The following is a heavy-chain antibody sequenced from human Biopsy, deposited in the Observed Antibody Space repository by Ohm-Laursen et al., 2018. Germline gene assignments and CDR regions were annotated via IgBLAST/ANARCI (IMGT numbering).Heavy chain of an antibody. V-gene: IGHV3-30*18. CDR1: GLTFRTYG. J-gene: IGHJ6*02. Sequence: SLRLSCAASGLTFRTYGMHWVRLAPGKGLEWVAVISYDQITKHYADSVRGRFTISRDNSKNTLYLQVNSLRAEDTAVYYCAKDLSVYYYYGIDVWGQGTTVTVSS. CDR2: ISYDQITK. CDR3: AKDLSVYYYYGIDV. D-gene: IGHD5/OR15-5a*01.